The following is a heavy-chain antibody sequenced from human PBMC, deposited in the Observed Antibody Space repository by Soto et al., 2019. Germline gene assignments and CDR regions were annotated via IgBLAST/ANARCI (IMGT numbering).Heavy chain of an antibody. CDR2: INPGGGST. CDR3: ARVYCSGGGCYGIDY. D-gene: IGHD2-15*01. J-gene: IGHJ4*02. CDR1: GYTFTSYF. V-gene: IGHV1-46*01. Sequence: QVQLVQSGAEVKKPGASVKVSCKASGYTFTSYFMHWVRQAPGQGLEWMGIINPGGGSTDYAQKFQCGVTMTRDTSTSIGYMDLSSLRSEDTAVYYCARVYCSGGGCYGIDYWGQGTLVTVSS.